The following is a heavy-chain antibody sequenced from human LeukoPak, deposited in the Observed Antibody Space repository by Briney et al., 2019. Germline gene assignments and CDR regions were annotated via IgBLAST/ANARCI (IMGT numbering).Heavy chain of an antibody. J-gene: IGHJ2*01. CDR1: GFTFSSYA. Sequence: GGSLRLSCAASGFTFSSYAMSWVRQAPGKGLEWVSAISGSGGSTYYADSVKGRFTISRDNSKNTLYLQMNSLRAEDTAVYSCAKDGSGFGELKSWYFDLWGRGTLVTVSS. CDR3: AKDGSGFGELKSWYFDL. V-gene: IGHV3-23*01. D-gene: IGHD3-10*01. CDR2: ISGSGGST.